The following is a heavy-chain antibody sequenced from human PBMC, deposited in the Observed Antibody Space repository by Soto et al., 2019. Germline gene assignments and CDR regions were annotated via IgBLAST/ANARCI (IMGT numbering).Heavy chain of an antibody. Sequence: SETLSLTCTVSGGSISSSSYYWGWIRQPPGKGLEWIGSIYYSGSTYYNPSLKSRVTISVDTSKNQFSLKLSSVTAADTAVYYCARDVAAAGANWFDPWGQGTPLTVS. CDR3: ARDVAAAGANWFDP. CDR1: GGSISSSSYY. J-gene: IGHJ5*02. CDR2: IYYSGST. D-gene: IGHD6-13*01. V-gene: IGHV4-39*02.